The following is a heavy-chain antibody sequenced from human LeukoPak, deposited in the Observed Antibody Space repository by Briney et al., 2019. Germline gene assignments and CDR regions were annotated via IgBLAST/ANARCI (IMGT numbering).Heavy chain of an antibody. CDR3: ARQGFRRFDP. D-gene: IGHD3-3*01. CDR1: RDSVSSNRAG. V-gene: IGHV6-1*01. J-gene: IGHJ5*02. Sequence: SQTLSLTCAISRDSVSSNRAGWNWVRQSPSSGLEWLGRTYYTSKWYNDYAVSVNSRNTVNPDTSKNQFSLHLNSVTPDDTAVYYCARQGFRRFDPWGQGTLVTVSS. CDR2: TYYTSKWYN.